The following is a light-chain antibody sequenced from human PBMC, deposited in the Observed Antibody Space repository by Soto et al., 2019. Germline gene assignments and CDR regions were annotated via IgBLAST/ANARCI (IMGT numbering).Light chain of an antibody. CDR2: ATS. CDR1: QSIGRS. Sequence: DIQMTQSPSSLSASVGDRVTITCRASQSIGRSLNWYRQRAGEAPKLLIYATSTLQSGVPSRFSGSGSGTDFTLTISSLQSEDFATYYCQQSYIKPWTFGQGTKVEIK. V-gene: IGKV1-39*01. CDR3: QQSYIKPWT. J-gene: IGKJ1*01.